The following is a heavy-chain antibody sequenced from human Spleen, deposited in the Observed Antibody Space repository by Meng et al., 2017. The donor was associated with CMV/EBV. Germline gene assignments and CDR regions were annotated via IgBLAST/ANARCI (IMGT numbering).Heavy chain of an antibody. D-gene: IGHD1-26*01. CDR1: GGTLSSYA. Sequence: GGTLSSYAINWVRQAPGQGLEWMGGIIPIFGTTYYAQDLKGRVTITTDKSTSTVSVDLNRLRSEETAVYYCASQQKTLLYGHYFDFWGQGTLVTVSS. V-gene: IGHV1-69*05. CDR2: IIPIFGTT. CDR3: ASQQKTLLYGHYFDF. J-gene: IGHJ4*02.